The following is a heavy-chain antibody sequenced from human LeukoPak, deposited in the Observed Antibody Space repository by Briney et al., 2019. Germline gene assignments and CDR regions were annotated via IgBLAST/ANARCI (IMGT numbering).Heavy chain of an antibody. CDR1: GYTFTRYG. D-gene: IGHD3-16*01. V-gene: IGHV1-18*01. CDR3: ARGNWDFDN. CDR2: ISAYNGNT. J-gene: IGHJ4*02. Sequence: ASVKVSCKASGYTFTRYGVGWVRQAPGQGLEWMGWISAYNGNTNSAQKFQDRITLTTDSSTSTAYMELRSLGSDDTAVYYCARGNWDFDNWGQGTLVTVSS.